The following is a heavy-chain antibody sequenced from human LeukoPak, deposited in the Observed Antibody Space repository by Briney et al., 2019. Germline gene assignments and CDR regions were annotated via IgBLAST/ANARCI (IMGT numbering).Heavy chain of an antibody. V-gene: IGHV4-39*01. Sequence: SETLPLTCTVSGGSISSSSYYWGWIRQPPGKGLEWIGSIYYSGSTYYNPSLKSRVTISVDTSKNQFSLKLSSVTAADTAVYYCARPAAPGTFYYYMDVWGKGTTVTVSS. CDR2: IYYSGST. CDR3: ARPAAPGTFYYYMDV. J-gene: IGHJ6*03. CDR1: GGSISSSSYY. D-gene: IGHD3-10*01.